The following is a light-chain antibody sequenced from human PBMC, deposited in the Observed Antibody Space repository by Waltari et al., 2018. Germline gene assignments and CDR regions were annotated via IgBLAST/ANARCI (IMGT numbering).Light chain of an antibody. CDR2: GVS. CDR3: SSYTTSSAPGV. J-gene: IGLJ1*01. Sequence: QSALSQPASVSGPPGQSITISCSGTASDVGAYDFVSSYQQHPGKAPHLIIYGVSNRPSGISNRFSASKSGNTASLTISGLQAEDEADYYCSSYTTSSAPGVFGTGTRVTVL. CDR1: ASDVGAYDF. V-gene: IGLV2-14*01.